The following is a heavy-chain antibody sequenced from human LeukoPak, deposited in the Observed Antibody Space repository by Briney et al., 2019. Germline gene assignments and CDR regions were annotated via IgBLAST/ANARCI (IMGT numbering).Heavy chain of an antibody. Sequence: SVKVSCKASGGTFSSYAISWVRQAPGQGLEWMGRIIPILGIANYARKFQGRVTITADKSTSTAYMELSSLRSEDTAVYYCASYSGSYSLYFDYWGQGTLVTVSS. D-gene: IGHD1-26*01. V-gene: IGHV1-69*04. CDR2: IIPILGIA. J-gene: IGHJ4*02. CDR1: GGTFSSYA. CDR3: ASYSGSYSLYFDY.